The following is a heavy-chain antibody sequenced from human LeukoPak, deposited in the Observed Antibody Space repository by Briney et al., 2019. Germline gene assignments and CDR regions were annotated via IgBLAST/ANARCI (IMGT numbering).Heavy chain of an antibody. CDR1: GGSISSSSYY. D-gene: IGHD3-22*01. CDR2: IYYSGST. Sequence: SETLSLTCTVSGGSISSSSYYWGWIRQPPGKGLEWIGSIYYSGSTYYNPSLKSRVTMSVDTSKNQFSLKLSSVTAADTAVYYCARDVYYYDSSGYYLFDYWGQGTLVTVSS. V-gene: IGHV4-39*07. CDR3: ARDVYYYDSSGYYLFDY. J-gene: IGHJ4*02.